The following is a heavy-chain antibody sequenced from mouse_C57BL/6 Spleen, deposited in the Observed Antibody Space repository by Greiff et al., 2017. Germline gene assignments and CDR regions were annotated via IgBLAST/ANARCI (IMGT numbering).Heavy chain of an antibody. CDR1: GYTFTSYW. CDR3: ARGTTYWAFDY. D-gene: IGHD5-5*01. J-gene: IGHJ4*01. Sequence: QVQLQQPGAELVKPGASVKLSCKASGYTFTSYWMHWVKQRPGQGLEWIGMIHPNSGSTNYNEKFKSKAPLTVDKSSSTAYMQLSSLTSEDSAVYYCARGTTYWAFDYWGQGTSVTVSS. V-gene: IGHV1-64*01. CDR2: IHPNSGST.